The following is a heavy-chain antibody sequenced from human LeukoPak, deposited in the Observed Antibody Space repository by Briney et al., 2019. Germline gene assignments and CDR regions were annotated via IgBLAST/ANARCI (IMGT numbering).Heavy chain of an antibody. J-gene: IGHJ5*02. CDR1: GFSLSSSLRG. V-gene: IGHV2-5*02. CDR3: AHSSPDWFDP. Sequence: SGPTLVNPTQTLTLTCTVSGFSLSSSLRGVGWIRQPPGKALEWLALIYGDDVKRYSPSLKDRITITKDNSKNQVVLTMTNMDPVDTGTYYCAHSSPDWFDPWGQGTLVTVSS. CDR2: IYGDDVK.